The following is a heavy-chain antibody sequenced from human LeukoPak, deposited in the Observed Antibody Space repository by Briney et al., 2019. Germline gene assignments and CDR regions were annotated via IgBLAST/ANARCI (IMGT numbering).Heavy chain of an antibody. V-gene: IGHV1-2*02. J-gene: IGHJ4*02. CDR1: GGTFSSYA. CDR3: ARDDYSNYDYGY. Sequence: ASVKVSCKASGGTFSSYAISWVRQAPGQGLEWMGWINPNSGGTNYAQKFQGRVTMTRDTSISTAYMELSRLRSDDTAVYYCARDDYSNYDYGYWGQGTLVTVPS. D-gene: IGHD4-11*01. CDR2: INPNSGGT.